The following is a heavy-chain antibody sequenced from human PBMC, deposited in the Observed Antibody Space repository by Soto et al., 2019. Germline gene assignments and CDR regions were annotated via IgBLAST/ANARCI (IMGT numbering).Heavy chain of an antibody. D-gene: IGHD6-19*01. V-gene: IGHV4-4*07. CDR1: GNSVSKYY. CDR3: AKVGMVGTVLGSWFDP. CDR2: IYNSGSS. J-gene: IGHJ5*02. Sequence: SETLSLTCTVSGNSVSKYYWTWIRQPAGKGLEWIGRIYNSGSSNYNPSLKSRVTISVDTSKNQFSLRLSSVTAADTAVYYCAKVGMVGTVLGSWFDPWGQGTLVTVSS.